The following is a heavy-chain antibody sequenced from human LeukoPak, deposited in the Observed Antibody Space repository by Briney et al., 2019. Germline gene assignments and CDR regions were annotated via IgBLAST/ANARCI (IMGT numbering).Heavy chain of an antibody. CDR1: GGSISSSNW. Sequence: SGTLSLTCAVSGGSISSSNWWSWVRQPPGKGLEWIGEIFHSGSTNYNPSLKSRVTTSVDKSKNQFSLMLNSVTAADTAVYYCARGLDSSGWYAHDYWGQGTLVTVSS. J-gene: IGHJ4*02. D-gene: IGHD6-19*01. V-gene: IGHV4-4*02. CDR3: ARGLDSSGWYAHDY. CDR2: IFHSGST.